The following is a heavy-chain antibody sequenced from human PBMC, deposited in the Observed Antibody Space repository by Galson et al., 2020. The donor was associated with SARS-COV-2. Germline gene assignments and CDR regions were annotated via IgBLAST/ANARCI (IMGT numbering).Heavy chain of an antibody. CDR2: IIPIFGTA. V-gene: IGHV1-69*13. CDR1: GGTFSSYA. CDR3: ARGRESGMVATVYYFGY. Sequence: SVKVSCKASGGTFSSYAISWVRQAPGQGLEWMGGIIPIFGTANYAQKFQGRVTITADESTSTAYMELSSLRSEDTAVYYCARGRESGMVATVYYFGYWGQGTLVIVSS. D-gene: IGHD5-12*01. J-gene: IGHJ4*02.